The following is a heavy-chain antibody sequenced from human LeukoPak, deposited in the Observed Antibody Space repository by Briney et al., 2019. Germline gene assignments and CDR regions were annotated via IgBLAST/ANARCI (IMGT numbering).Heavy chain of an antibody. CDR2: IYYSGST. CDR3: ARDGSHASTPPYGTGV. J-gene: IGHJ6*02. CDR1: GGSISSGGYY. Sequence: PSQTLSLTCTVSGGSISSGGYYWSWIRQHPGKGLEWIGYIYYSGSTYYNPSLKSRVTISVDTSKNQFSLKLTSVTAADTAMYFCARDGSHASTPPYGTGVWGQGTAVTVSS. V-gene: IGHV4-31*03.